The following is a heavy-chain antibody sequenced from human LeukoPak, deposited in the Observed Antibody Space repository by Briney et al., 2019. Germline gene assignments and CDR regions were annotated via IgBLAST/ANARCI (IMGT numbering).Heavy chain of an antibody. CDR3: ARGVYYYGSGVDESWFDP. CDR2: IYYSGSI. D-gene: IGHD3-10*01. J-gene: IGHJ5*02. V-gene: IGHV4-59*04. Sequence: SETLSLTCTVSGGSISNKYWNWIRQPPGKGLEWIGYIYYSGSIYYNPSLKSRVTMSVDTSKNQFSLKLSSVTAVDTAVYYCARGVYYYGSGVDESWFDPWGQGTLVTVSS. CDR1: GGSISNKY.